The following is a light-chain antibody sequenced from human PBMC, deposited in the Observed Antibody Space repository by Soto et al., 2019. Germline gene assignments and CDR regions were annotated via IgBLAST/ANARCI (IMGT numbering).Light chain of an antibody. CDR3: QRYGG. CDR2: SAS. J-gene: IGKJ1*01. CDR1: QGIGDT. V-gene: IGKV3-20*01. Sequence: EVVMTQSPATLSVSPGEGATLSCRASQGIGDTLAWYQHKPGQTPRLLIYSASSRATGIPDRFSGSGSGTDFTLTISRLEPEDFAVYYCQRYGGFGQGTKVDIK.